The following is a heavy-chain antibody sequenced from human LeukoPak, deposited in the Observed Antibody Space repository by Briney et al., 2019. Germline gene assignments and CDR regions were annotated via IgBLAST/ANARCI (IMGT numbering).Heavy chain of an antibody. Sequence: PSETLSLTCTVSGDSISSSNCYWSWIRQPPGKGLVWIGYIHYSGSTNYNPSLKSRVTISVDTSKNQFSLKLSSVTAADTAVYYCARVSWFPGTSYYYMDVWGKGTTVTVSS. CDR3: ARVSWFPGTSYYYMDV. V-gene: IGHV4-61*01. J-gene: IGHJ6*03. CDR2: IHYSGST. CDR1: GDSISSSNCY. D-gene: IGHD1-1*01.